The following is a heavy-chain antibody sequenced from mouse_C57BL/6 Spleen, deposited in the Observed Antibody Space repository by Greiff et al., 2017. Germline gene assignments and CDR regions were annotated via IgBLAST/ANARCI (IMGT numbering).Heavy chain of an antibody. J-gene: IGHJ1*03. CDR2: ISYDGSN. CDR1: GYSITSGYY. CDR3: ARGGLITTVVGYFDV. D-gene: IGHD1-1*01. V-gene: IGHV3-6*01. Sequence: EVKVEESGPGLVKPSQSLSLTCSVTGYSITSGYYWNWIRQFPGNKLEWMGYISYDGSNNYNPSLKNRISITRDTSKNQFFLKLNSVTTEDTATYYCARGGLITTVVGYFDVWGTGTTVTVSS.